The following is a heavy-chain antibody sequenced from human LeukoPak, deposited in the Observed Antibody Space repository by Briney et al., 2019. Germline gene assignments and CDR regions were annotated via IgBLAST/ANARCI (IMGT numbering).Heavy chain of an antibody. V-gene: IGHV3-7*01. Sequence: GGSLRLSCEVSGITFSSYWMTWVRQAPGKGLEWVANIKYDGSEKYYVDSVKGRFTISRDNSKNSLFLQMNSLRADDTAVYYCATIVGTSRNLIDYYYYMDVWGKGTTVTVSS. J-gene: IGHJ6*03. CDR1: GITFSSYW. CDR3: ATIVGTSRNLIDYYYYMDV. CDR2: IKYDGSEK. D-gene: IGHD5-12*01.